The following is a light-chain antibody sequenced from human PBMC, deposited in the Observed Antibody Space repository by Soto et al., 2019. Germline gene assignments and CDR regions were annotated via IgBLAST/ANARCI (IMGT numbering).Light chain of an antibody. CDR3: HQYYTTPWT. CDR1: QSVLYSSNNKNY. V-gene: IGKV4-1*01. Sequence: DSVMTQSPDSLAVSLGERATINCKSSQSVLYSSNNKNYLAWYQQKAGQPPNLIIYWASTRKSGVPDRFSGSGSGTDFTLTISSLQAEDVAVYYCHQYYTTPWTFGQGTRVEIK. J-gene: IGKJ1*01. CDR2: WAS.